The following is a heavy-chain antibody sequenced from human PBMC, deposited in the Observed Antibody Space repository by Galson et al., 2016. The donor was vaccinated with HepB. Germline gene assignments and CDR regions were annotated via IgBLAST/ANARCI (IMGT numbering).Heavy chain of an antibody. CDR3: ARSSSSAGTHNWFDP. CDR1: GFTFRNYG. Sequence: SLRLSCAASGFTFRNYGMHWVRQTPGKGLEWVALIWYDGSNKYYSDSVKGRFTISRDNSKNTVFLQLNSLRGEDTAIYYCARSSSSAGTHNWFDPWGQGTLVTVSS. V-gene: IGHV3-33*01. CDR2: IWYDGSNK. D-gene: IGHD6-6*01. J-gene: IGHJ5*02.